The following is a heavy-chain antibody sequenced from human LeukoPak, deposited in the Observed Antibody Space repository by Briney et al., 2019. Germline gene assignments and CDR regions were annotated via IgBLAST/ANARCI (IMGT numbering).Heavy chain of an antibody. V-gene: IGHV3-48*04. J-gene: IGHJ6*02. CDR1: GFTFSSYS. CDR2: ISSSSSTI. Sequence: GGSLRLSCAASGFTFSSYSMNWVRQAPGKGLEWVSYISSSSSTIYYADSVKGRFTISRDNAKNSLYLQMNSLRAEDTAVYYCARNKQLWFEKGYYYGMDVWGQGTTVTVSS. D-gene: IGHD5-18*01. CDR3: ARNKQLWFEKGYYYGMDV.